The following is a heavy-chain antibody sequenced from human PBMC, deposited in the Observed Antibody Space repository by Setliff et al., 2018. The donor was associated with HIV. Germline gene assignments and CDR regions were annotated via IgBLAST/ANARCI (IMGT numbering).Heavy chain of an antibody. V-gene: IGHV4-39*01. CDR3: ASRGIVVGTMSMPDEFFVH. D-gene: IGHD2-21*02. CDR1: GGSINSDNYY. Sequence: KTSETLSLTCSVSGGSINSDNYYWGWIRQAPGKGLEWIGSIYDSGTTNDNPSLRGRVTISVDRSRNQFSLTLNSVTAADTATYYCASRGIVVGTMSMPDEFFVHWGHGTLVTVSS. J-gene: IGHJ1*01. CDR2: IYDSGTT.